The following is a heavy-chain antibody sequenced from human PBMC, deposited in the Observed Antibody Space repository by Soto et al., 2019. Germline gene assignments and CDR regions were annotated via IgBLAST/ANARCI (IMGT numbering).Heavy chain of an antibody. CDR1: GFTVSSNY. J-gene: IGHJ6*02. Sequence: EVQLVESGGGLVQPGGSLRLSCAASGFTVSSNYMSWVRQAPGKGLEWVSVIYSGGSTYYADSVKGRFTISRHNSKNTLYLQMNSLRAEDTAVYYCARDRLWFGELESYYYYGMDVWGQGTTVTVSS. CDR2: IYSGGST. CDR3: ARDRLWFGELESYYYYGMDV. V-gene: IGHV3-53*04. D-gene: IGHD3-10*01.